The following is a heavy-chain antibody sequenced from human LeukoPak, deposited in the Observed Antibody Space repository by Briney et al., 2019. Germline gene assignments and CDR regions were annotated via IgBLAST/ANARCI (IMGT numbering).Heavy chain of an antibody. Sequence: PGGSLRLSCAASGFTFSSFEMNWVRQAPGKGLEWVSYISSSGATKHYADSVKGRFTISRDNAKNSLYLQMNSLRTEDTAVYYCARVLRYCSGGNCYSGGLGYMDVWGKGTTVTISS. D-gene: IGHD2-15*01. J-gene: IGHJ6*03. V-gene: IGHV3-48*03. CDR1: GFTFSSFE. CDR3: ARVLRYCSGGNCYSGGLGYMDV. CDR2: ISSSGATK.